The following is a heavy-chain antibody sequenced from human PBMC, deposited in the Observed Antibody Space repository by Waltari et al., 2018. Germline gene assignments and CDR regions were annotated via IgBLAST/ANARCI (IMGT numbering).Heavy chain of an antibody. V-gene: IGHV3-74*01. Sequence: VQLEESGGGLVQPGGSLRLSCAASGFTFRIYGLDWVRQAPGKGLVWVSRINFDGSITNYADSVKGRFTISRDNAKNTLYLQMSSLRAEDTAVYYCVLGEKYFDFWGQGTLVTVSS. CDR1: GFTFRIYG. CDR3: VLGEKYFDF. J-gene: IGHJ4*02. CDR2: INFDGSIT.